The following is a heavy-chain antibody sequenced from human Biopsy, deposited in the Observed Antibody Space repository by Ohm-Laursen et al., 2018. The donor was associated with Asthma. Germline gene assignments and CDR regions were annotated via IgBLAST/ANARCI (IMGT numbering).Heavy chain of an antibody. CDR1: GYTFGDYW. D-gene: IGHD3-3*02. Sequence: SLRLSCAASGYTFGDYWMSWVRQVPGKGLEWVANIKHDGSEKNHVDSLKGRFTISGDNAKNSLYLQMNSLRAEDTAVYYCARTFHFWSPYHAEHYQLRGQGTLVTVSS. V-gene: IGHV3-7*01. CDR3: ARTFHFWSPYHAEHYQL. CDR2: IKHDGSEK. J-gene: IGHJ1*01.